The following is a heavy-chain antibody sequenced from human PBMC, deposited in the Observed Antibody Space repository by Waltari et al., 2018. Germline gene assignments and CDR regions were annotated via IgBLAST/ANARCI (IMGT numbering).Heavy chain of an antibody. CDR3: ARLIVVVPAATSYYYYGMDV. J-gene: IGHJ6*02. V-gene: IGHV2-70*15. CDR1: GFSLSTSGMC. Sequence: QVTLRESGPALVKPTQTLTLTCTFSGFSLSTSGMCVSWIRQPPGKALEWLARLDWDDDKYYSTSLKTRTTISKDTTKTQVVLTMTNMDPVDTATYYCARLIVVVPAATSYYYYGMDVWGQGTTVTVSS. D-gene: IGHD2-2*01. CDR2: LDWDDDK.